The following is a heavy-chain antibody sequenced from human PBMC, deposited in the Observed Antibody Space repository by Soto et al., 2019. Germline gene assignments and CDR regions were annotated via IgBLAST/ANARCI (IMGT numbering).Heavy chain of an antibody. D-gene: IGHD3-10*01. CDR3: ARHSYGSESYRALGY. Sequence: SETLSLTCTVSGGSLSSLGYYWGWIRQHPGKGLEGIRSISYSGRTSYNPSLKSRVTISVDMSKNQMSLKLSSVTAADTALYFCARHSYGSESYRALGYWGPGAQVTASS. V-gene: IGHV4-39*01. J-gene: IGHJ4*02. CDR1: GGSLSSLGYY. CDR2: ISYSGRT.